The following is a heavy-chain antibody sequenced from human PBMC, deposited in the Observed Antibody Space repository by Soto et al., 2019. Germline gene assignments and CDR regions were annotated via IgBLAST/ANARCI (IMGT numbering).Heavy chain of an antibody. CDR1: GFSLSTSGVG. J-gene: IGHJ3*02. Sequence: QITLKESGPTLVKPTQTLTLTCTFSGFSLSTSGVGVGWIRQPPGKALEWLALIYWDDDKRYSPFLKSRLTIPKDTSKNQVVLTMTNMVPVDTATYYCTRGSGSLDAFDIWGQGTMVTVSS. CDR3: TRGSGSLDAFDI. CDR2: IYWDDDK. D-gene: IGHD3-10*01. V-gene: IGHV2-5*02.